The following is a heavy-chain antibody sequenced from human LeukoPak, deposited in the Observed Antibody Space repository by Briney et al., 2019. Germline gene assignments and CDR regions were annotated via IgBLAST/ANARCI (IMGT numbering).Heavy chain of an antibody. Sequence: SVKVFCKASGGTFSSYAISWVRQAPGQGLEWMGGIIPIFGTANYAQKFQGRVTITADESTSTAYMELSSLRSEDTAVYYCARDRDSGSYSGFDYWGQGTLVTVSS. V-gene: IGHV1-69*13. CDR1: GGTFSSYA. D-gene: IGHD1-26*01. CDR2: IIPIFGTA. J-gene: IGHJ4*02. CDR3: ARDRDSGSYSGFDY.